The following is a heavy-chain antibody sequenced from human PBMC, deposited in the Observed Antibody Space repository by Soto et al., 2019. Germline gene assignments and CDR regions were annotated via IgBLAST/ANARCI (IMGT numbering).Heavy chain of an antibody. CDR1: GFTFTSYG. V-gene: IGHV3-33*01. CDR2: IYYDGSNK. J-gene: IGHJ4*02. Sequence: GGSLRLSCAASGFTFTSYGMHWVRQAPGKGLEWVSVIYYDGSNKYYADSVKGRFTISKDNSRNTLYLQMDSLRAGDTAVYYCATHRGGWPTGYIDYWGLGXLVTVSS. CDR3: ATHRGGWPTGYIDY. D-gene: IGHD5-12*01.